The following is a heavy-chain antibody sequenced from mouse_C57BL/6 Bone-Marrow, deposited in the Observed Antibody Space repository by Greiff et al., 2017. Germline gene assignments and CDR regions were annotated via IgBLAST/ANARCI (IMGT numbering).Heavy chain of an antibody. J-gene: IGHJ2*01. CDR1: GYAFSSSW. Sequence: QVQLQRSGPELVKPGASVKISCKASGYAFSSSWMNWVKQRPGKGLEWIGRIYPGDGDTNYNGKFKGKATLTADKSSSTAYMQLSSLTSEDSAVYFCAPYDGYFYFDYWGQGTTLTVSS. CDR2: IYPGDGDT. CDR3: APYDGYFYFDY. D-gene: IGHD2-3*01. V-gene: IGHV1-82*01.